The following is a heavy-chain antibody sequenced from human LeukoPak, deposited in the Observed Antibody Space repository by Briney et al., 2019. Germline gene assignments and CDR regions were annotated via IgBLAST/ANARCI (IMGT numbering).Heavy chain of an antibody. CDR2: INAGNGNT. CDR3: ARDGPYGGRPSYYYYYGMDV. V-gene: IGHV1-3*01. D-gene: IGHD4-23*01. CDR1: GYTFTSYA. Sequence: GASVKVSCKASGYTFTSYAMHWVRQAPGQRLEWMGWINAGNGNTKYSQKFQGRVTITRDTSASTAYMELSSLRSEDTAVYYCARDGPYGGRPSYYYYYGMDVWGQGTTVTVSS. J-gene: IGHJ6*02.